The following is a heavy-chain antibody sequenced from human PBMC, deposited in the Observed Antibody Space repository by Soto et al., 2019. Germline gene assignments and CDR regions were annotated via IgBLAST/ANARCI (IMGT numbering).Heavy chain of an antibody. CDR1: VYSVSSNNAA. J-gene: IGHJ4*02. D-gene: IGHD3-22*01. V-gene: IGHV6-1*01. CDR2: TYYRSKWHS. CDR3: ARSGTGGYIDY. Sequence: SQTLSLTCAISVYSVSSNNAAWNWIMQSPSRGLEWLGRTYYRSKWHSGYAVSVRSRISISPDTSKNRFSLQLNSVTPDDTAVYYCARSGTGGYIDYGGRGTRVPVS.